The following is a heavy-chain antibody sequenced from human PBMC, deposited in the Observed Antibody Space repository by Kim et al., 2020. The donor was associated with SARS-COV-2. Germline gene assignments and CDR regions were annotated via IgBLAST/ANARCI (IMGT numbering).Heavy chain of an antibody. CDR3: ARASYYYDSSGYYWPFDY. J-gene: IGHJ4*02. Sequence: GGSLRLSCAASGFTFSSYSMNWVRQAPGKGLEWVSSISSSSSYIYYADSVKGRFTISRDNAKNSLYLQMNSLRAEDTAVYYCARASYYYDSSGYYWPFDYWGQGTLVTVSS. CDR1: GFTFSSYS. CDR2: ISSSSSYI. D-gene: IGHD3-22*01. V-gene: IGHV3-21*01.